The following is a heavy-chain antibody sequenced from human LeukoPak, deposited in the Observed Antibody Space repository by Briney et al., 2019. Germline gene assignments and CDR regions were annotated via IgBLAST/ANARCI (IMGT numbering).Heavy chain of an antibody. J-gene: IGHJ4*02. CDR1: GFTVSTNY. V-gene: IGHV3-53*01. D-gene: IGHD2-15*01. Sequence: GGSLRLSCAASGFTVSTNYMSWVRQAPGKGLEWVSVIYSGGSIYYADSVKGRFTISRDNSKNTLYLQMNSLRAEDTAVYYCARGYCSGGSCYPAPFDYWGQGTLVTVSS. CDR2: IYSGGSI. CDR3: ARGYCSGGSCYPAPFDY.